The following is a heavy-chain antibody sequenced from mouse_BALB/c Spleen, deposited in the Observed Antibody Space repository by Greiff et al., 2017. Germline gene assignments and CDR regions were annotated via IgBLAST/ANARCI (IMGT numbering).Heavy chain of an antibody. J-gene: IGHJ2*01. CDR2: ISYSGST. D-gene: IGHD1-1*01. CDR1: GYSITSDYA. Sequence: EVKLLESGPGLVKPSQSLSLTCTVTGYSITSDYAWNWIRQFPGNKLEWMGYISYSGSTSYNPSLKSRISITRDTSKNQFFLQLNSVTTEDTATYYCANLFYYDGNYCGFWGRGTTLTVSS. V-gene: IGHV3-2*02. CDR3: ANLFYYDGNYCGF.